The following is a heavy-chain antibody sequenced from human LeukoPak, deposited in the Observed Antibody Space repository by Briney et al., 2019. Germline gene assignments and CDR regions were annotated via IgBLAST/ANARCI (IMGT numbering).Heavy chain of an antibody. V-gene: IGHV3-23*01. J-gene: IGHJ4*02. CDR1: GFXFSSYA. CDR3: ARDPAIDCSGGSCYYLFEY. Sequence: GGSLRLSCAASGFXFSSYAMSWVRQAPGKGLEWVSAISGSGGSTYYADSVRFTISRDNSKNTLYLQMNSLRAEDTAVYYCARDPAIDCSGGSCYYLFEYWGQGTLVTVSS. D-gene: IGHD2-15*01. CDR2: ISGSGGST.